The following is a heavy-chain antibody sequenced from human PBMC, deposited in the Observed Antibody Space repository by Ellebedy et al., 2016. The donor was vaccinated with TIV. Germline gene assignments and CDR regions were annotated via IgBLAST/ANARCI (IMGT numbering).Heavy chain of an antibody. CDR2: VNHSGST. D-gene: IGHD3-10*01. CDR1: GGSFSGYY. J-gene: IGHJ4*02. V-gene: IGHV4-34*01. Sequence: SETLSLTCAVNGGSFSGYYWSWIRQPPGKGLEWIGEVNHSGSTNYNPSLKSRVTISVDTSKNQFSLKLSSVTAADTAVYYCARVRRELLWFAESQYFFDYWGQGTLVTVSS. CDR3: ARVRRELLWFAESQYFFDY.